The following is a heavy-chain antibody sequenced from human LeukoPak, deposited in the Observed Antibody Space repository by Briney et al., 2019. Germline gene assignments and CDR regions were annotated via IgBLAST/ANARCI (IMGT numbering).Heavy chain of an antibody. V-gene: IGHV4-4*07. J-gene: IGHJ5*02. D-gene: IGHD3-10*01. Sequence: SETLSLTCTVSGGSISRYYWSWIRQPAGKGLQWIGRIYGSGSTTYNPSLKSRLTMSVDTSKNQFSLKLSSMTAADTAIYYCARDSGTTGEVKFDPWGQGTLVTVSS. CDR2: IYGSGST. CDR1: GGSISRYY. CDR3: ARDSGTTGEVKFDP.